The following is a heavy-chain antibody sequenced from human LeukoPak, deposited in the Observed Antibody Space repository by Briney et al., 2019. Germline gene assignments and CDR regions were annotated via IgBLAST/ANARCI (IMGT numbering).Heavy chain of an antibody. J-gene: IGHJ4*02. V-gene: IGHV3-23*01. CDR1: GFTFSSYA. Sequence: PGGSLRLSCAASGFTFSSYAMSWVRQAPGKGLEWVSAISGSGASTYYADSVKGRFTISRDNSKNTLYLQMNSLRAEDTAVYYCAKSDPSIFGFRGLLSRGPAFDYWGQGTLVTVSS. CDR2: ISGSGAST. CDR3: AKSDPSIFGFRGLLSRGPAFDY. D-gene: IGHD3-10*01.